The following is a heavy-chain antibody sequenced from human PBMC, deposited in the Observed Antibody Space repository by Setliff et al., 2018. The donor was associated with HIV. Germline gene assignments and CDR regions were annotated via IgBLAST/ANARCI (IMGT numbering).Heavy chain of an antibody. V-gene: IGHV3-48*03. D-gene: IGHD3-16*01. CDR1: GLIFSSYE. CDR3: AAVPWGHSSLIIDH. CDR2: IGGHGSII. Sequence: GGSLRLSCAASGLIFSSYEMNWVRQAPGKGLEWIPFIGGHGSIIHYADSVKGRFTISRDNAKNSVYLQMHSLRVEDTAVYYCAAVPWGHSSLIIDHWGQGTPVTVSS. J-gene: IGHJ4*02.